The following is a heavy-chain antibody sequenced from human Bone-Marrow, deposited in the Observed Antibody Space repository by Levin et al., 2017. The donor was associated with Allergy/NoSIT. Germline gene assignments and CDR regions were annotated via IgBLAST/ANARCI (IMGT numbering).Heavy chain of an antibody. Sequence: GESLKISCKASGYTFTGYYMHWVRQAPGQGLEWMGWINPNSGGTNYAQKFQGRVTMTRDTSISTAYMELSRLRSDDTAVYYCAGTRVRYFGRYYYYYGMDVWGQGTTVTVSS. CDR1: GYTFTGYY. CDR2: INPNSGGT. D-gene: IGHD3-9*01. V-gene: IGHV1-2*02. J-gene: IGHJ6*02. CDR3: AGTRVRYFGRYYYYYGMDV.